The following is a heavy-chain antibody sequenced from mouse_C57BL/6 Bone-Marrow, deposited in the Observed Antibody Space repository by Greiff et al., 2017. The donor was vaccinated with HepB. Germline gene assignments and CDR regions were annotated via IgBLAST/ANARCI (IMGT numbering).Heavy chain of an antibody. CDR3: ARFITTVVATREGAMDY. Sequence: VQLQQPGAELVKPGASVKLSCKASGYTFTSYWMHWVKQRPGQGLEWIGMIHPNSGSTNYNEKFKSKATLTVDKSSSTAYMQLSSLTSEDSAVYYCARFITTVVATREGAMDYWGQGTSVTVSS. J-gene: IGHJ4*01. D-gene: IGHD1-1*01. V-gene: IGHV1-64*01. CDR2: IHPNSGST. CDR1: GYTFTSYW.